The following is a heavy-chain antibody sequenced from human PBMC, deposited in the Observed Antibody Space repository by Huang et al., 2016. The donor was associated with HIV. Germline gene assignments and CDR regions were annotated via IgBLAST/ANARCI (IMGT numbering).Heavy chain of an antibody. CDR2: ISYDGSYQ. CDR3: AKDREDSAYQLDY. Sequence: QVQLVESGGGVVQPGRSLRLSCAASGFTFSNYGVHWVRQAQGKGLECWAAISYDGSYQYYSDSVKGRFTISRDDSQNTLYLQMSSLRAEDTAVYFCAKDREDSAYQLDYWGQGTRVTVSS. CDR1: GFTFSNYG. V-gene: IGHV3-30*18. D-gene: IGHD5-12*01. J-gene: IGHJ4*02.